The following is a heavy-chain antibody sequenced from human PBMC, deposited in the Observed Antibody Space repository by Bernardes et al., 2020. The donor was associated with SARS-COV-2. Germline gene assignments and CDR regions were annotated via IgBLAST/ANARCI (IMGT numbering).Heavy chain of an antibody. V-gene: IGHV3-73*01. CDR3: IGQLSGGDYNYLGY. CDR2: IRTKPNNYAT. CDR1: GFTFSGSA. J-gene: IGHJ4*02. Sequence: GGSLRLSCAASGFTFSGSAMHWVRQPSGKGLEWIGRIRTKPNNYATSYGASVKGRFTVSRDDSKNTVYLLMNSLKTEDTAMYYCIGQLSGGDYNYLGYWGQGTLVTVSA. D-gene: IGHD2-21*02.